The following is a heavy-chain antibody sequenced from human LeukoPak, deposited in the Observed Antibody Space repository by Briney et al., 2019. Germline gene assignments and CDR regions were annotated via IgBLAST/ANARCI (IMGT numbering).Heavy chain of an antibody. CDR3: ARGVTGAGYYFDY. CDR1: GDSVSSNSAA. J-gene: IGHJ4*02. Sequence: SQTLSLTCAISGDSVSSNSAAWNWIRQSPSRGLEWLGRTYYRYKWYNDYPVSVKGRITINPDTSRNQFSLQLNSVTPEDTAIYYCARGVTGAGYYFDYWGQGTLVTVSS. D-gene: IGHD6-19*01. CDR2: TYYRYKWYN. V-gene: IGHV6-1*01.